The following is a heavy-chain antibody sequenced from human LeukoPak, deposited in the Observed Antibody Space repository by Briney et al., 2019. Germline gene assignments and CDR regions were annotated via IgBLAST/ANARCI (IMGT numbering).Heavy chain of an antibody. CDR2: IRYDGSNK. J-gene: IGHJ5*02. CDR3: ARDLGQYYDTSDNWFDP. D-gene: IGHD3-22*01. Sequence: GVSLRLSCAASGFTFSSYGMHWVRQAPGKGLEWVAFIRYDGSNKYYADSVKGRFTISRDNSKNTLNLQMNSLRAEDTAVYYCARDLGQYYDTSDNWFDPWGQGTLVTVSS. CDR1: GFTFSSYG. V-gene: IGHV3-30*02.